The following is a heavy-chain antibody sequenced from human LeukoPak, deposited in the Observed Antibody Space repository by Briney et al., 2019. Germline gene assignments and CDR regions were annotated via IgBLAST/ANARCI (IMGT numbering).Heavy chain of an antibody. V-gene: IGHV4-59*11. CDR1: GGSISSHY. CDR2: IYYSGST. CDR3: ARITGS. D-gene: IGHD1-14*01. J-gene: IGHJ4*02. Sequence: SETLSLTCTVSGGSISSHYWSWIRQPPGKGLEWIGYIYYSGSTNYNPSLKSRVAISVDTSRNQFSLKLSSVTAADTAVYYCARITGSWGRGTLVTVSS.